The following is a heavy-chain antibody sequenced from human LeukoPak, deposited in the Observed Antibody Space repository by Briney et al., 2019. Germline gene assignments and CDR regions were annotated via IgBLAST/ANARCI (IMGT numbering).Heavy chain of an antibody. CDR1: GGSISSYY. CDR2: IYYSGST. CDR3: ARAGDSSGWYHYYFDY. Sequence: PSETLSLTCTVSGGSISSYYWSWIRQPPGKGLEWIGYIYYSGSTNYNPSLKSRVTISVDTSKNQFSLKLSSVTAADTAAYYCARAGDSSGWYHYYFDYWGQGTLVTVSS. D-gene: IGHD6-19*01. V-gene: IGHV4-59*01. J-gene: IGHJ4*02.